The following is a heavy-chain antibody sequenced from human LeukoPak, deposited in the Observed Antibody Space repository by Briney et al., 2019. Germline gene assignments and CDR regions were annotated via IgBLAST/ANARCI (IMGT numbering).Heavy chain of an antibody. CDR2: VNPNSGGT. V-gene: IGHV1-2*04. D-gene: IGHD2-2*01. Sequence: ASVKVSCKASGYTFTGYYMHWVRQAPGQGLEWMGWVNPNSGGTNYAQKFQGWVTMTRDTSISTAYMELSRLRSDDTAVYYCARGVLLAAMRGVGDAFDIWGQGTMVTVSS. CDR3: ARGVLLAAMRGVGDAFDI. CDR1: GYTFTGYY. J-gene: IGHJ3*02.